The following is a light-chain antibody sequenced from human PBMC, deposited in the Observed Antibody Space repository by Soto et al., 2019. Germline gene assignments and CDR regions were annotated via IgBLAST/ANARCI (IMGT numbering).Light chain of an antibody. J-gene: IGKJ4*02. CDR1: QSLAGNY. CDR3: KQYGTSPPLT. Sequence: EIVLVQSPGTLSLSPGERATLSCRASQSLAGNYLAWYQQKPGQAPRLLIDGASTRATGTPDRFSGSGSGKDFTLTISRLEPEDFAVYYCKQYGTSPPLTFGGGTKVEMK. V-gene: IGKV3-20*01. CDR2: GAS.